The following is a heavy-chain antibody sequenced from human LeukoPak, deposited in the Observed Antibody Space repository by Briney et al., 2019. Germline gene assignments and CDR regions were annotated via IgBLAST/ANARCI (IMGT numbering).Heavy chain of an antibody. J-gene: IGHJ4*02. V-gene: IGHV3-7*01. CDR1: GFTFSSYW. D-gene: IGHD6-13*01. Sequence: GGSLRLSCAASGFTFSSYWMSWVRQAPGKGLGWVANIKEDGSEKYYVDSVKGRFTISRDNAKNSLYLQMNSLRADDTAVYYCARGPLIAAAGTSWGQGTLVTVSS. CDR2: IKEDGSEK. CDR3: ARGPLIAAAGTS.